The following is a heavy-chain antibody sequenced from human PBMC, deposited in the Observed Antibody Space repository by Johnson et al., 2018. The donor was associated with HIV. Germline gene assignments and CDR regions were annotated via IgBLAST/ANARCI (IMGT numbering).Heavy chain of an antibody. V-gene: IGHV3-30*04. D-gene: IGHD2-2*01. CDR3: ARDASWDDAFDI. J-gene: IGHJ3*02. Sequence: QVHLVESGGGVVQPGRSLRLSCAASGFTFSSYAMHWVRQAPGKGLEWVALISHDGSITYYADSVKGRFTISRDNSKNTLYLQMNSLRAEDTAVYYCARDASWDDAFDIWGQGTMVTVSS. CDR2: ISHDGSIT. CDR1: GFTFSSYA.